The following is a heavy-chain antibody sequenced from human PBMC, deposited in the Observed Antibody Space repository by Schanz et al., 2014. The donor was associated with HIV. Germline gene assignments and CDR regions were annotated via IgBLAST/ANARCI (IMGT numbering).Heavy chain of an antibody. D-gene: IGHD5-12*01. CDR3: ARRSSDGGYXXN. J-gene: IGHJ4*02. CDR2: MNNDVSSR. CDR1: GFSFSDYW. V-gene: IGHV3-74*02. Sequence: DVQILESGGGLVQPGGSLTLSCAASGFSFSDYWMHWVRQVPGKGLLWVSRMNNDVSSRLYADSVKGRFTISRDNAKNTLYLQMNSLRDEDTAVYYCARRSSDGGYXXNWGQGTLXXVSS.